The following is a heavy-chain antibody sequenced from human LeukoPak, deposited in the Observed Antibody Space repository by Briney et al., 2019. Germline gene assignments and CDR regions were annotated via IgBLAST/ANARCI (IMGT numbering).Heavy chain of an antibody. Sequence: SETLSLTCTVSGGSISSYYWSWIRQPPGKGLEWIGYIYYSGSTNYNPSLKSRVTISVDTSKNQFSLKLSSVTAADTAVYYCARGGNLEWLLFDYWGQGTLVTVSS. V-gene: IGHV4-59*01. CDR3: ARGGNLEWLLFDY. CDR1: GGSISSYY. CDR2: IYYSGST. J-gene: IGHJ4*02. D-gene: IGHD3-3*01.